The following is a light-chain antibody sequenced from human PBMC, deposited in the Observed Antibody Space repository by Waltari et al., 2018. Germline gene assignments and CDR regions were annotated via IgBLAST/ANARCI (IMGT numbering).Light chain of an antibody. V-gene: IGLV8-61*01. CDR2: KAN. CDR1: SGSLSTTSY. Sequence: QTVVTQEPSLSVSPGGTVTLTCALSSGSLSTTSYATWYQQTPGQAPRPRVYKANSRSSGVPDRFSGSILENTAALTITGAQADDESDYYCALYMGSGIWVFGGGTRLTVL. CDR3: ALYMGSGIWV. J-gene: IGLJ3*02.